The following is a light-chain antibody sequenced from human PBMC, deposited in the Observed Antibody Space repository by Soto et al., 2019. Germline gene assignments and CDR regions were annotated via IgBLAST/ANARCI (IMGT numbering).Light chain of an antibody. J-gene: IGLJ1*01. CDR1: SSDVGSYDY. CDR2: EVT. CDR3: SSYAGSNSYV. V-gene: IGLV2-8*01. Sequence: QSVLTQPPSASGSPGQSVTISCTGTSSDVGSYDYVSWYQQHPGKAPKLMIYEVTKRPLGVPDRFSGSKSGNTASLTVSGLQAEDEADYYCSSYAGSNSYVFGTGTKLTVL.